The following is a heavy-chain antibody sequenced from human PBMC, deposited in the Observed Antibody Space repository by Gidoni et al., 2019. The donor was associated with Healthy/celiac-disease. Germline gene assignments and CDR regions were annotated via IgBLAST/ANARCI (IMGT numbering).Heavy chain of an antibody. CDR1: GFTFSSYG. CDR3: AKDHGDYGTPEFDY. Sequence: QVQLVESGGGVVQPGRSLRLSCAASGFTFSSYGMHWVRQAPGKGLEWVAVISYDGSNKYYADSVKGRFTISRDNSKNTLYLQMNSLRAEDTAVYYCAKDHGDYGTPEFDYWGQGTLVTVSS. D-gene: IGHD4-17*01. J-gene: IGHJ4*02. CDR2: ISYDGSNK. V-gene: IGHV3-30*18.